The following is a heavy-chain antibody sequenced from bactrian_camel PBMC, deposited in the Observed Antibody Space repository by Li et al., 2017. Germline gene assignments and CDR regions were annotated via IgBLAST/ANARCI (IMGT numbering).Heavy chain of an antibody. CDR1: SSVYC. J-gene: IGHJ4*01. CDR2: IDTDGGT. D-gene: IGHD4*01. Sequence: VQLVESGGGEVQAGGSLKLTCVTSSSVYCVGWFRHPPGKREMREAVATIDTDGGTFYAASVKGRFTLSEDVAAHTTYLQMNNLKSEDSAMYYCAAGYSDYGQCSFEYADWGQGTQVTVS. V-gene: IGHV3S54*01. CDR3: AAGYSDYGQCSFEYAD.